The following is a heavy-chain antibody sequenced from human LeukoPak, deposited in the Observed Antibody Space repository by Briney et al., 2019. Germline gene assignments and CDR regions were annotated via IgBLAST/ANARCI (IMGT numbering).Heavy chain of an antibody. V-gene: IGHV3-30*02. D-gene: IGHD3-22*01. CDR1: GFSFSTYG. CDR3: ATGGGFYYGH. J-gene: IGHJ4*02. Sequence: GSLRLSCAASGFSFSTYGMHWVRQAPGKGLEWVAAAQGDGRLQYYADSVKGRFTISKDISKSTLYVQMKSLRAEDTAVYYCATGGGFYYGHWGQGTLVTISS. CDR2: AQGDGRLQ.